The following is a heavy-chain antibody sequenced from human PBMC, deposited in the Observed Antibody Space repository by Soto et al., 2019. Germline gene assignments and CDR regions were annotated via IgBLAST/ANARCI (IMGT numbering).Heavy chain of an antibody. CDR3: ARGLFIFSDIFVVPGDIHYYPNRMDV. D-gene: IGHD2-2*01. V-gene: IGHV4-34*01. CDR1: GGSFSGYY. Sequence: DTVSITCAVYGGSFSGYYWSWIRQPPGKGLEWIGEINHSGSTNYNPSLKSRVTISVDTSKNQFSLKLSSVTAADTAVYYCARGLFIFSDIFVVPGDIHYYPNRMDV. J-gene: IGHJ6*01. CDR2: INHSGST.